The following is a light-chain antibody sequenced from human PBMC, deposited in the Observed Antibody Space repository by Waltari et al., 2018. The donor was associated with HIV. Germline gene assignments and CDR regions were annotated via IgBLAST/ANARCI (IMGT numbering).Light chain of an antibody. CDR3: QQSSSTPRYT. V-gene: IGKV1-39*01. CDR2: LAS. Sequence: DIQMTQSPSSLYASVVDSVPITCRASQSISSHLNWFQQKPGKPPKLLIYLASRLQSGVPSRFSGGGSGTDFTLTISSLQPEDFATYFCQQSSSTPRYTFGQGTKLEIK. CDR1: QSISSH. J-gene: IGKJ2*01.